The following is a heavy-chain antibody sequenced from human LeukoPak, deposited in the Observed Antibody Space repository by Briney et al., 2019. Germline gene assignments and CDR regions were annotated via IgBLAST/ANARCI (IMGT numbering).Heavy chain of an antibody. D-gene: IGHD6-19*01. Sequence: PGGSLRLSCAASGFTFSSYGIHWVRQAPGKGLEWVAFIRYDGSNKYYADSVKGRFTISRDNSKNTLYLQMNSLRAEDTAVYYCAKGLGWPPPNWFDPWGQGTLVTVSS. V-gene: IGHV3-30*02. J-gene: IGHJ5*02. CDR3: AKGLGWPPPNWFDP. CDR1: GFTFSSYG. CDR2: IRYDGSNK.